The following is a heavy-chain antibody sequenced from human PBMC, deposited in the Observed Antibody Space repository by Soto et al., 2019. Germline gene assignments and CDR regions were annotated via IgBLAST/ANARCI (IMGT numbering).Heavy chain of an antibody. Sequence: SETLSLTCVVSNFSISSGYYWGWIRQSPGKGLEWIASIYRSGTTSYNPSLKSRVTISVDPSKNQFSLMLTAVTAADTAVYYCARTHSGSYYSVFNYWGRGSLVTLSS. J-gene: IGHJ4*02. CDR1: NFSISSGYY. V-gene: IGHV4-38-2*01. CDR2: IYRSGTT. D-gene: IGHD1-26*01. CDR3: ARTHSGSYYSVFNY.